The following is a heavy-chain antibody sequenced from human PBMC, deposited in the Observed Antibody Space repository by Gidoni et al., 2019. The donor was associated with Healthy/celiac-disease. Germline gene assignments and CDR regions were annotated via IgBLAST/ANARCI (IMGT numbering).Heavy chain of an antibody. Sequence: EVQLVESGGGLVKPGGSLRLSCAASGFTFSNAWTRWVRQAPGKGLEWVGRIQSKTDGGTTDYAAPVKGRFTISRDDSKNTLYLQMNSLKTEDTAVYYCTTGGVVVPAVPDYYYYYGIDVWGQGTTVTVSS. CDR1: GFTFSNAW. V-gene: IGHV3-15*01. D-gene: IGHD2-2*01. CDR3: TTGGVVVPAVPDYYYYYGIDV. CDR2: IQSKTDGGTT. J-gene: IGHJ6*02.